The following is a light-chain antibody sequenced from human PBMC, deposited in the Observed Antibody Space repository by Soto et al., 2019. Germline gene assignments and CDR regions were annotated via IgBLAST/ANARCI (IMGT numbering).Light chain of an antibody. Sequence: DVVLTQTPLSSPVNLGQPASISCRSSESLVHSDGNTYLSWLQQRPGQPPRLLIYQISNRFSGVRDKFSGSGAGTDFTLKISRVEPEDVGVYYCLQVTHFPRTFGQGTKVEI. V-gene: IGKV2-24*01. CDR3: LQVTHFPRT. CDR1: ESLVHSDGNTY. CDR2: QIS. J-gene: IGKJ1*01.